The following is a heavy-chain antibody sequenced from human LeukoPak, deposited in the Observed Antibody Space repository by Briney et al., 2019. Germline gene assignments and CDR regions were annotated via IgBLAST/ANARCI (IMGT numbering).Heavy chain of an antibody. CDR3: ARQSSGYYPLLSPYYFDY. V-gene: IGHV4-39*01. D-gene: IGHD3-22*01. Sequence: SETLYLTCTVSGGTISSSSYYWGWIRQPPGKGLEWSGSSYYSGSTYYNPSLKSRVTISVDTSKNQFSLKLSSVTAADTAVYYCARQSSGYYPLLSPYYFDYWGQGTLVTVSS. CDR1: GGTISSSSYY. CDR2: SYYSGST. J-gene: IGHJ4*02.